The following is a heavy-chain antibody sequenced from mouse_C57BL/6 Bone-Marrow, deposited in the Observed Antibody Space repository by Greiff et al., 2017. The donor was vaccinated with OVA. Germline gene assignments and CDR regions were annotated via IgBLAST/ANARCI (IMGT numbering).Heavy chain of an antibody. D-gene: IGHD1-1*01. V-gene: IGHV1-52*01. CDR1: GYTFTSYW. J-gene: IGHJ4*01. CDR3: ARGSPTPYYYAMDY. Sequence: VKLQQPGAELVRPGSSVKLSCKASGYTFTSYWMHWVKQRPIQGLEWIGNIDPSDSETHYNQKFKDKATLTVDKSSSTAYMQLSSLTSEDSAVYYCARGSPTPYYYAMDYWGQGTSVTVSS. CDR2: IDPSDSET.